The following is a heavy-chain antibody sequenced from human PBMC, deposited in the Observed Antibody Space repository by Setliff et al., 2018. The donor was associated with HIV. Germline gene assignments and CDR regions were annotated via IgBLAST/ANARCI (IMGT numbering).Heavy chain of an antibody. CDR2: IGSSNHGI. CDR3: TRKLAPGHGMDV. CDR1: GFNFKTYG. V-gene: IGHV3-48*02. J-gene: IGHJ6*02. Sequence: PGGSLRLSCAASGFNFKTYGMTWVRQAPGKGLDWVAHIGSSNHGIHYTASVQGRFTVSRDNANNLLFLQMNNLRDEDTAVYYCTRKLAPGHGMDVWGQGTTVTVSS. D-gene: IGHD3-3*02.